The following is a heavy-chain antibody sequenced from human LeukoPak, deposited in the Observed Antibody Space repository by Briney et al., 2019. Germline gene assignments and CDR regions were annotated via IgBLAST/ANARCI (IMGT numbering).Heavy chain of an antibody. Sequence: KTSETLSLTCTVSGGSISSYYWSWIRQPPGKGLEWIGYIYYSGSTNYNPSLKSRVTISVDTSKNQFSLKLSSVTAADTAVYYCAGEVYSSSHQGIDYWGQGTLVTVSS. V-gene: IGHV4-59*01. J-gene: IGHJ4*02. D-gene: IGHD6-6*01. CDR2: IYYSGST. CDR1: GGSISSYY. CDR3: AGEVYSSSHQGIDY.